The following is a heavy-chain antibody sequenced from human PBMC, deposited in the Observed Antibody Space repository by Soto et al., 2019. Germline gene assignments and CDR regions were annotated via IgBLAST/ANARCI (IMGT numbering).Heavy chain of an antibody. CDR2: IIPIFGTA. J-gene: IGHJ6*02. Sequence: QVQLVQSGAEVKKPGSSVKVSCKASGGTFSSYAINWVRQAPGQGLEWMGGIIPIFGTANYAQKLQGRVTITAEESTRTAYLEQSSLRSEDTAVYYCERNPPSYYYGMDVWGQGTTVTVSS. CDR1: GGTFSSYA. CDR3: ERNPPSYYYGMDV. V-gene: IGHV1-69*12.